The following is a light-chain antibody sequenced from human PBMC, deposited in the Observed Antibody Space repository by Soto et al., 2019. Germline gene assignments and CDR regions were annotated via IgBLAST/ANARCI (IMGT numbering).Light chain of an antibody. V-gene: IGKV3-20*01. Sequence: EIVLTQSPGTLSLSPGERATLSCRASQSVSNTYLAWYQQKPGQAPRLLIYGASIRAPGIPDRFSGSGSGTDFPLTISRLEPEDFAVYYCQQYGTSPPMYTFGQGTKLEIK. J-gene: IGKJ2*01. CDR1: QSVSNTY. CDR2: GAS. CDR3: QQYGTSPPMYT.